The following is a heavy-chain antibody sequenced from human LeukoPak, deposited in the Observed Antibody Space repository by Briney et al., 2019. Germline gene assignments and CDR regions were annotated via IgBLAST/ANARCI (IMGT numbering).Heavy chain of an antibody. CDR3: ARTSGSSNRYYFDY. V-gene: IGHV3-48*03. D-gene: IGHD1-26*01. CDR2: ISSSGSTI. J-gene: IGHJ4*02. Sequence: PGGSLRLSCAASGFTFSSYEMNWVRQAPGKGLEWVSYISSSGSTIYYADSVKGRFTISRDNSKNTLYLQMNSLRAEDTAVYYCARTSGSSNRYYFDYWGQGTLVTVSS. CDR1: GFTFSSYE.